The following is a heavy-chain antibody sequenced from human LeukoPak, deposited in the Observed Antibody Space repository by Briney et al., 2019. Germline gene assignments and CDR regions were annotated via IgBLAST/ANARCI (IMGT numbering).Heavy chain of an antibody. Sequence: VASVKVSCKASGYTFTSYYMHWVRQAPGQGLEWMGIINPSGGSTSYEQKCQGRVTMTRDTSTSTVCMELSSLRSEDTAVYYCARGPPNDAFDIWGQGTMVTVSS. CDR3: ARGPPNDAFDI. J-gene: IGHJ3*02. V-gene: IGHV1-46*01. CDR1: GYTFTSYY. CDR2: INPSGGST.